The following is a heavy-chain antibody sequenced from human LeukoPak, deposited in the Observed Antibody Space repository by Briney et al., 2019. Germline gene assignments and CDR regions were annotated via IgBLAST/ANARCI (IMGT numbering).Heavy chain of an antibody. CDR2: IRYDGSNK. D-gene: IGHD3-10*01. J-gene: IGHJ3*02. Sequence: PGGSLRLSCAASGFTFSSYGMHWVRQAPGKGLEWVAFIRYDGSNKYYADSVKGRFTISRDNSKNTLYLQMGSLRAEDMAVYYCARGRTRITMVRGVGDAFDIWGQGTMVTVSS. CDR3: ARGRTRITMVRGVGDAFDI. V-gene: IGHV3-30*02. CDR1: GFTFSSYG.